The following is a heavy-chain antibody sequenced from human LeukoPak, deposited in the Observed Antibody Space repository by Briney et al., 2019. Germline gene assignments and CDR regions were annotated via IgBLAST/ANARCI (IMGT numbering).Heavy chain of an antibody. CDR1: GGSISSGSY. CDR2: IHHSGST. D-gene: IGHD3-22*01. V-gene: IGHV4-38-2*02. Sequence: SETLSLTCTVSGGSISSGSYWAWIRQPPGKGLEWIGSIHHSGSTYYNASLKSRVTISVDTSKNQFSLKLNSMTATDTAVYYCAKHEADSNDWYWFDPWGQGTLVTVSS. J-gene: IGHJ5*02. CDR3: AKHEADSNDWYWFDP.